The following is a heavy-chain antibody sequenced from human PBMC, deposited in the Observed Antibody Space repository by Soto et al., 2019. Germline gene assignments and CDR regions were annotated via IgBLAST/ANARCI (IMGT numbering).Heavy chain of an antibody. V-gene: IGHV3-53*01. CDR1: GFTVSSNY. Sequence: GGSLRLSCAASGFTVSSNYMSWVRQAPGKGLEWVSIIYSGGSTYYADSVKGRFTISRDNSKNTLYLQMNSLRAEDTAVYYCASGVYGSGSVDYWGQGTLVTVSS. CDR3: ASGVYGSGSVDY. J-gene: IGHJ4*02. CDR2: IYSGGST. D-gene: IGHD3-10*01.